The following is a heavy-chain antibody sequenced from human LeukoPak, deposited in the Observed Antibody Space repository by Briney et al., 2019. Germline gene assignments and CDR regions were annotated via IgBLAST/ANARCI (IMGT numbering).Heavy chain of an antibody. V-gene: IGHV1-2*02. J-gene: IGHJ3*02. CDR1: GYTFTANY. Sequence: GRSLTVSCKASGYTFTANYMHWVRQAPGQGLEWMGWINPNSGGTKYAQNFQGRVTMTRDTSISTAYMELSGLRSDDTAVYYCARDRGGDAFDIWGRGTMVSVS. CDR2: INPNSGGT. CDR3: ARDRGGDAFDI. D-gene: IGHD3-10*01.